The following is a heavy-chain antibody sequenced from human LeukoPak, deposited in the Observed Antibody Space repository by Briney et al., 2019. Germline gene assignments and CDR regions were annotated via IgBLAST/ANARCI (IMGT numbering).Heavy chain of an antibody. V-gene: IGHV1-8*01. CDR2: MNPNSGNT. D-gene: IGHD3-10*01. Sequence: GASVKVSCKASGYTFTSYDINWVRQATGQGLEWMGWMNPNSGNTGYAQKFQGRVTMTRNTSISTAYMELSSLRSEDTAVYYCARAPSFYGSGSYYSYYYYYGMDVWGQGTTATVSS. CDR3: ARAPSFYGSGSYYSYYYYYGMDV. J-gene: IGHJ6*02. CDR1: GYTFTSYD.